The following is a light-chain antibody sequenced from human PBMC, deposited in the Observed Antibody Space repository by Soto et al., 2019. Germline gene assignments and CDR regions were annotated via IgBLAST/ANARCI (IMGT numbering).Light chain of an antibody. CDR2: DAS. J-gene: IGKJ2*03. Sequence: DLQLTQSPSTLSASVGDRVTITCRARQSISRWLAWYQQKPGKAPKLLIYDASSLESGVPSRFSGSGTGTEFTLTISSLQPDDVATYYCQQYHTFYSFGPGTKLEIK. CDR3: QQYHTFYS. V-gene: IGKV1-5*01. CDR1: QSISRW.